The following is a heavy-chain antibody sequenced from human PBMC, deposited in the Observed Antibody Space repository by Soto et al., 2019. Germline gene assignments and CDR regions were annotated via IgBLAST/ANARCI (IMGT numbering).Heavy chain of an antibody. V-gene: IGHV4-39*01. J-gene: IGHJ3*01. CDR1: GGAISGRSNY. CDR2: IYSGGST. D-gene: IGHD3-22*01. CDR3: ARGGDSSGYSHDAFDF. Sequence: SETLSLTCNVSGGAISGRSNYWGWIRQPPGKGLEYIGSIYSGGSTYYNPSLKSRVTLSVDTSQNQFSLKLSSVTAADTAVYYCARGGDSSGYSHDAFDFWGQGTMVTVAS.